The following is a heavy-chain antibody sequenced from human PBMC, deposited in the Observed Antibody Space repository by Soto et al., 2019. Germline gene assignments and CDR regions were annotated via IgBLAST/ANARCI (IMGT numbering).Heavy chain of an antibody. V-gene: IGHV3-33*01. Sequence: QVQLVESGGGVVQPGKSLRLSCAASGFAFSGYAMHWVRQAPGKGLEWVAIIWYDGSNTYYVDSVKGRFTISRDNSNNMGYLQMNSLRAEDTAVYYCARDLRTRHCDYWGQGTPVTVSS. D-gene: IGHD4-17*01. CDR2: IWYDGSNT. J-gene: IGHJ4*02. CDR1: GFAFSGYA. CDR3: ARDLRTRHCDY.